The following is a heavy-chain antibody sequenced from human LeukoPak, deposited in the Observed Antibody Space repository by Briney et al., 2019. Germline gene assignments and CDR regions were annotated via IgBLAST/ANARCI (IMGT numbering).Heavy chain of an antibody. D-gene: IGHD5-24*01. CDR3: ARGHPEGGWLHWERAFDI. CDR2: INPNSGGT. V-gene: IGHV1-2*02. CDR1: GYTFTGYY. J-gene: IGHJ3*02. Sequence: GASVKVSCKASGYTFTGYYMHWVRQAPGQGLEWMGWINPNSGGTNYAQKFQGRVTMTRDTSISTAYMELSRLRSDDTAVYYCARGHPEGGWLHWERAFDIWGQGTMVTVSA.